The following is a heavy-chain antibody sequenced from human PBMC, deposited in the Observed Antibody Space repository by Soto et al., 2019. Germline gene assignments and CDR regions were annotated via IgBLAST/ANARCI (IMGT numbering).Heavy chain of an antibody. CDR1: GFTFSRYC. J-gene: IGHJ4*02. CDR2: LSGSGVNA. D-gene: IGHD4-4*01. V-gene: IGHV3-23*01. Sequence: GGALRLSCAASGFTFSRYCMTLGRQAPGKGLEYVSTLSGSGVNAYYADSVKGRFTISRDNSKNTLYLQMNSLRVEDTAIYYCAKHLQVYWGQGTQVTVSS. CDR3: AKHLQVY.